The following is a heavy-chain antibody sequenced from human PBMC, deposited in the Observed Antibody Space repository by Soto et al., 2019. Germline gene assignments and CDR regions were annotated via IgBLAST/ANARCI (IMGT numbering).Heavy chain of an antibody. CDR1: GFTFSSYS. Sequence: PGGSLRLSCAVFGFTFSSYSMHWVRQAPGKGLEWVAVISYDGSNKYYADSVKGRFTISRDNSKNTLYLQMNTLRPEDTAVYYCARVYSSLDYGIDYWGQGTLVTVLL. V-gene: IGHV3-30-3*01. D-gene: IGHD6-6*01. CDR2: ISYDGSNK. CDR3: ARVYSSLDYGIDY. J-gene: IGHJ4*02.